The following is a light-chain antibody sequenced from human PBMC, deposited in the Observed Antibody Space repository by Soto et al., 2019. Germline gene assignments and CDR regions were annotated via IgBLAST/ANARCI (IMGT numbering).Light chain of an antibody. CDR2: IDS. V-gene: IGLV3-25*03. J-gene: IGLJ2*01. CDR1: ALPKQY. Sequence: SYELTQPPSVSVPPGQTARITCSGDALPKQYAYWYQQKPGQAPVLVIYIDSERPSGIPERFSGSSSGTTVTLTISGLQAEDEADYYCQSSDTSGTYVVFGGGTKLTVL. CDR3: QSSDTSGTYVV.